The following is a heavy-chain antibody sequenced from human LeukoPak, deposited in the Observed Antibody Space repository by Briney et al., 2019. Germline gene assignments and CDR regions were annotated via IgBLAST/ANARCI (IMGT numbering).Heavy chain of an antibody. J-gene: IGHJ4*02. CDR1: GFGFSDSY. CDR3: ARSSGWYSFDY. D-gene: IGHD6-19*01. Sequence: PGGSLRLSCVVSGFGFSDSYMTWIRQTPGKGLEWLAYISGSGSDMYYADSVKGRFTISIDNAKNSLYLQMNSLRAEDTAVYFCARSSGWYSFDYWGQGTLVTVSS. V-gene: IGHV3-11*04. CDR2: ISGSGSDM.